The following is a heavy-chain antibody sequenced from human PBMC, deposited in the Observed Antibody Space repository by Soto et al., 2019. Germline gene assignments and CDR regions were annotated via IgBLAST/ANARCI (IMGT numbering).Heavy chain of an antibody. CDR1: GYTFTSYG. CDR3: ARAVATYSRTDY. CDR2: ISAYNGNT. D-gene: IGHD5-12*01. J-gene: IGHJ4*02. V-gene: IGHV1-18*01. Sequence: QVQLVQSGAEVKKPGASVKVSCKASGYTFTSYGISWVRQAPGQGLEWMGWISAYNGNTYYAQNLQGRVTMTTDTSTSTAYMEVRSLRSDDTAVYYGARAVATYSRTDYWGQGTLVTVSS.